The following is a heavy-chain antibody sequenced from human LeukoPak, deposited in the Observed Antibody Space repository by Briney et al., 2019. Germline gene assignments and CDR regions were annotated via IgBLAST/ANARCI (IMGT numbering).Heavy chain of an antibody. CDR2: ISGDGFST. CDR3: AKDYVRDGYNYGVFQN. D-gene: IGHD5-24*01. CDR1: GFTFDDYG. V-gene: IGHV3-43*02. J-gene: IGHJ4*02. Sequence: GGSLRLSCAASGFTFDDYGMHWVRQAPGKGLEWVSLISGDGFSTYYADSVKGRFTISRDNSKNSLYLQMNSLRTGDTALYYCAKDYVRDGYNYGVFQNWGRGTLVTVSS.